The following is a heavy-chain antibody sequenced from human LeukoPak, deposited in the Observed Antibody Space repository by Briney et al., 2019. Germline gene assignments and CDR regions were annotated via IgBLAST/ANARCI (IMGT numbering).Heavy chain of an antibody. CDR1: GGSTTGYY. V-gene: IGHV4-59*08. CDR2: VRDNGES. J-gene: IGHJ3*02. D-gene: IGHD1-14*01. CDR3: ARQPAGTAAFDI. Sequence: PSETLSLTCTVSGGSTTGYYWSWIRQPPGKGLEWIAYVRDNGESNYNPSLKSRVTISVDTRNNQISLRLNFVSAADTAMYYCARQPAGTAAFDIWGLGTTVTVSS.